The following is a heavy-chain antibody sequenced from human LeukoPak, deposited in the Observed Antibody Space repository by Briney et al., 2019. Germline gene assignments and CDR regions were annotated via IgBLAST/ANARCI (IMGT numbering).Heavy chain of an antibody. CDR3: ARPGDSGYDALGY. CDR2: IKSTSGDT. D-gene: IGHD6-25*01. Sequence: SVTVSCKASGYNFTGHYMHWVRQAPGQGPEWMGWIKSTSGDTDYAQKFQGRVTMTRDTSISTAYMELNRLRSDDTAMYYCARPGDSGYDALGYWGQGTLVSVFS. J-gene: IGHJ4*02. CDR1: GYNFTGHY. V-gene: IGHV1-2*02.